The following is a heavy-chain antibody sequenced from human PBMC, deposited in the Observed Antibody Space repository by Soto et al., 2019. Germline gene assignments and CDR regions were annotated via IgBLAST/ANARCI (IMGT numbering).Heavy chain of an antibody. D-gene: IGHD3-3*01. CDR1: GFTFSSYG. V-gene: IGHV3-33*01. Sequence: HLGGSLRLSFAASGFTFSSYGMHWVRQAPGKGLEWVAVIWYDGSNKYYADSVKGRFTISRDNSKNTLYLQMNSLRAEDTAVYYCARDRRDYDFWSGYAYYYYGMDVWGQGTTVTVSS. CDR3: ARDRRDYDFWSGYAYYYYGMDV. J-gene: IGHJ6*02. CDR2: IWYDGSNK.